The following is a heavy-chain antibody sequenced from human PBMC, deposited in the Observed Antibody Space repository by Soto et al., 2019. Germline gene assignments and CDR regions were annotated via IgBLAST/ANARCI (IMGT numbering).Heavy chain of an antibody. D-gene: IGHD3-16*01. CDR3: ARDLIPTYYDYIWGGPGAFDI. Sequence: ASVKVSCKASGYTFTSYAMHWVRQAPGQRLEWMGWINAGNGNTKYSQKFQGRVTITRDTSASTAYMELSSLRSEDTAVYYCARDLIPTYYDYIWGGPGAFDISGQGTMVTVSS. CDR1: GYTFTSYA. V-gene: IGHV1-3*01. J-gene: IGHJ3*02. CDR2: INAGNGNT.